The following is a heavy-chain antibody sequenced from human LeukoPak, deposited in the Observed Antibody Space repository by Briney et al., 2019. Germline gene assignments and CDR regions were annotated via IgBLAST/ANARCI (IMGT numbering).Heavy chain of an antibody. J-gene: IGHJ5*02. V-gene: IGHV3-49*04. CDR1: GFTFGDYA. Sequence: GGSLRLSCTASGFTFGDYAMSWVRQAPGQGLEWVGFIRRKAHGGRTEYAASVKGRFIISRNDSTSIAYLQMNSLKTEDTAVYYWGRGLGGLGKNWFYPWGQGTLVTVSS. CDR3: GRGLGGLGKNWFYP. D-gene: IGHD3-10*01. CDR2: IRRKAHGGRT.